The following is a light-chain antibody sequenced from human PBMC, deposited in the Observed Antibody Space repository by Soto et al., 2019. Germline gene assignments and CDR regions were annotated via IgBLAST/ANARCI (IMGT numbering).Light chain of an antibody. Sequence: IVLTQSPGTLSLPPGETVTLSCRASQSVDSTYLAWYQHKPGQGPSLLIYAASSRATGIPDRISGSGSGTDFSLTISRLEPDDFAVYYCQQHSDTAPTFGGGTKVEIK. CDR1: QSVDSTY. V-gene: IGKV3-20*01. CDR3: QQHSDTAPT. CDR2: AAS. J-gene: IGKJ4*01.